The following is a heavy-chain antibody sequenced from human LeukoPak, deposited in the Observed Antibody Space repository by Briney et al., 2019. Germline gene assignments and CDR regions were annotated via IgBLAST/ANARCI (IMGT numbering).Heavy chain of an antibody. J-gene: IGHJ4*02. CDR2: ISYDGSNK. CDR1: GFTFSTYG. D-gene: IGHD3-10*01. V-gene: IGHV3-30*18. Sequence: GGSLRLSCAASGFTFSTYGMHWVRQAPGKGLEWVAVISYDGSNKYYADSVKGRFTISRDNSKNSLYLQMNSLRTEDTALYYCAKGPTIPPHYSAARNYFETKAHFDYWSQGTLVTVSS. CDR3: AKGPTIPPHYSAARNYFETKAHFDY.